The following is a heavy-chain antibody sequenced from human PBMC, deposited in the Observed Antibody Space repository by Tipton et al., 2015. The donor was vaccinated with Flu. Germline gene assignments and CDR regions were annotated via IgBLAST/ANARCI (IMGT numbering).Heavy chain of an antibody. V-gene: IGHV4-39*01. Sequence: GLVKPSETLSLTCTVSDVSISSSYYYWGWIRQPPGKGLEWVGNLYYSGSTSYNPSLKSRVTIAVDTSKNQFSLKVTSVTAADTAVYYCASRSPVLGVVNFYYGMDVWGQGTTVTVSS. CDR2: LYYSGST. CDR3: ASRSPVLGVVNFYYGMDV. CDR1: DVSISSSYYY. D-gene: IGHD3-3*01. J-gene: IGHJ6*02.